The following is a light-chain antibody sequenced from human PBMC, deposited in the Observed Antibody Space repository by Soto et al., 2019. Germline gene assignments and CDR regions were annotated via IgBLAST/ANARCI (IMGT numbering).Light chain of an antibody. V-gene: IGKV1-5*03. Sequence: IQMTQSPSILSASVGDRVTITCRASQNINSWLAWYQQKPGKAPKLLIYKTSSLESGVPSRFSGSESGTDFTLTISSLQPDDFATYYCKQYSSYSRYTFGQGTKLEIK. CDR2: KTS. CDR1: QNINSW. CDR3: KQYSSYSRYT. J-gene: IGKJ2*01.